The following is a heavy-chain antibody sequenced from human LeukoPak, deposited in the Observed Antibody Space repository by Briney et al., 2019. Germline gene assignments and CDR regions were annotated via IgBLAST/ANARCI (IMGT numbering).Heavy chain of an antibody. CDR1: GGSISIGGYY. V-gene: IGHV4-31*03. D-gene: IGHD3-16*01. J-gene: IGHJ3*02. Sequence: SETLSLTCTVSGGSISIGGYYWSWVRQHPGKGLEWIGSIFGSGSTYYNPSLKSRLTISVDTSKNLFSLKLTSVIAADTAVYYCARDFTGGTFDSWGQGTMVSVSS. CDR2: IFGSGST. CDR3: ARDFTGGTFDS.